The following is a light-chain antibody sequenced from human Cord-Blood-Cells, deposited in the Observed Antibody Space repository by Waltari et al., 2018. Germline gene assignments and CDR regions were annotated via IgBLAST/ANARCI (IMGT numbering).Light chain of an antibody. Sequence: IQMTQSPSTLSASVGDRVTITCRASQRISSWLAWYQQKPRKAPKLLIYDSSSLESGVPSMFSGSGSGTEFTLTISSLQPDDFAAYSCQQYNSYSPVRFTFGPGTKVDIK. V-gene: IGKV1-5*01. CDR2: DSS. J-gene: IGKJ3*01. CDR1: QRISSW. CDR3: QQYNSYSPVRFT.